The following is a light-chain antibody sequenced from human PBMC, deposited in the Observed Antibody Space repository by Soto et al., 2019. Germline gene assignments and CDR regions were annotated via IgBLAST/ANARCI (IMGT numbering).Light chain of an antibody. V-gene: IGKV2-30*01. J-gene: IGKJ2*01. CDR1: HSLVYVNGNPY. CDR3: MQGTHWPPYT. CDR2: KVS. Sequence: IRFPFSCPFTLGQPAPISGGFSHSLVYVNGNPYLNWFRQRPGHPPRRLIYKVSYRDSGVPDRFSGSGSGTDFTLKISRVEAEDVGIYYCMQGTHWPPYTFGQGTKLEIK.